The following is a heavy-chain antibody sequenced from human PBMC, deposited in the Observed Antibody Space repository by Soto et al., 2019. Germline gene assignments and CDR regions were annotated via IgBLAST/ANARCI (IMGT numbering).Heavy chain of an antibody. CDR1: GYTFTSYA. CDR3: ARPGWYSSSSHYFDY. V-gene: IGHV1-3*01. D-gene: IGHD6-6*01. J-gene: IGHJ4*02. CDR2: INAGNGNT. Sequence: ASVKVSCKASGYTFTSYAMHWVRQAPGQRLEWMGWINAGNGNTKYSQKFQGRVTITRDTSASTAYMELSSLRSEDTAVYYCARPGWYSSSSHYFDYWGQGTLVTVSS.